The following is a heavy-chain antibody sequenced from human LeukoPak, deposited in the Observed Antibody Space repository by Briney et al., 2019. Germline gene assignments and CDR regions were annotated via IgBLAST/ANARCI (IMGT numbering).Heavy chain of an antibody. CDR3: ARWGGGHPPNWFDP. CDR2: IYHSGST. CDR1: GGSISSGGYY. J-gene: IGHJ5*02. D-gene: IGHD4-23*01. V-gene: IGHV4-30-2*01. Sequence: PSQTLSLTCTVSGGSISSGGYYWSWIRQPPGKGLEWIGYIYHSGSTYYNPSLKSRVTISVDRSKNQFSLKLSSVTAADTAVYYCARWGGGHPPNWFDPWGQGTLVTVSS.